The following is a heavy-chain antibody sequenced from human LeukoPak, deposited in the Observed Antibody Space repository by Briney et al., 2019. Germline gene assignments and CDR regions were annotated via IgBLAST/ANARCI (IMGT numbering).Heavy chain of an antibody. V-gene: IGHV3-33*01. D-gene: IGHD6-6*01. CDR3: ARDHVSSSSGWFDP. CDR1: GFTFSSYG. CDR2: IWYDGSNK. Sequence: GSLRLSCAASGFTFSSYGMHWVRQAPGKGLEWVAVIWYDGSNKYYADSVKGRFTISRDNSKNTLYLQMNSLRAEDTAVYYCARDHVSSSSGWFDPWGQGTLVTVSS. J-gene: IGHJ5*02.